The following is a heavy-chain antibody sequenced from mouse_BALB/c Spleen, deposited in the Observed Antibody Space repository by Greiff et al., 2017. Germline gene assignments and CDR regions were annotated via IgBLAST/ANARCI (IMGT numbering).Heavy chain of an antibody. J-gene: IGHJ2*01. Sequence: EVHLVESGPDLVKPSQSLSLTCTVTGYSITSCYSWHWIRQFPGTKLEWMGYIHYSGSTNYNPALKSRISITRDTSKNQFFLQLNSVTTEDTATYDGATAKAHDDDAGGPDYWGQGTTLTVSS. CDR1: GYSITSCYS. CDR2: IHYSGST. CDR3: ATAKAHDDDAGGPDY. V-gene: IGHV3-1*02. D-gene: IGHD2-4*01.